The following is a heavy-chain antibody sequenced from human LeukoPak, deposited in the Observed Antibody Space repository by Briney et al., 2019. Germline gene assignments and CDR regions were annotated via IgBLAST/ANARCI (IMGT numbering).Heavy chain of an antibody. D-gene: IGHD5-12*01. CDR1: GFTFDDYA. CDR3: ARDLSGRDHDAFDI. V-gene: IGHV3-9*01. J-gene: IGHJ3*02. CDR2: ISWNSGSI. Sequence: GGSLRLSCAASGFTFDDYAMHWVRQAPGKGLEWVSGISWNSGSIGYADSVKGRFTISRDNSKNTLYLQMNSLRAEDTAVYYCARDLSGRDHDAFDIWGQGTMVTVSS.